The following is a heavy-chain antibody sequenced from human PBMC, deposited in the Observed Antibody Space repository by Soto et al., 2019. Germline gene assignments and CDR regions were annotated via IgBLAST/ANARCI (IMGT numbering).Heavy chain of an antibody. J-gene: IGHJ4*02. CDR3: ARDCAIAAAGTSGVCGLYDY. CDR2: ISAYNGNT. CDR1: GYTFTSYG. Sequence: ASVKVSCKASGYTFTSYGISWVRQAPGQGLEWMGWISAYNGNTNYAQKLQGRVTMTTDTSTSTAYMELRSLRSDETAVYYCARDCAIAAAGTSGVCGLYDYWGQGTLVTVSS. V-gene: IGHV1-18*01. D-gene: IGHD6-13*01.